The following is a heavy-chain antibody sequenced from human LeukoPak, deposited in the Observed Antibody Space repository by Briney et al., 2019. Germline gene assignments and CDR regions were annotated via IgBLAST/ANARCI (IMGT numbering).Heavy chain of an antibody. D-gene: IGHD6-19*01. Sequence: GGSLRLSCAASGFTFSSYAMSWVRQAPGKGLEWVSAISGSGGSTYYADSVKGRFTISRDNSKITLYLQMNSLRAEDTAVYYCAKFLGGWYYYGMDVWGQGTTVTVSS. CDR3: AKFLGGWYYYGMDV. CDR2: ISGSGGST. CDR1: GFTFSSYA. V-gene: IGHV3-23*01. J-gene: IGHJ6*02.